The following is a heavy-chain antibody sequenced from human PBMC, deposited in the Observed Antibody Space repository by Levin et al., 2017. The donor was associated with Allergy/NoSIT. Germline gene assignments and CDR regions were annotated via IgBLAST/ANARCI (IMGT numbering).Heavy chain of an antibody. V-gene: IGHV4-4*02. D-gene: IGHD3-10*01. Sequence: SQTLSLTCAVSGGSISSSNWWSWVRQPPGKGLEWIGEIYHSESTKYNPSLKSRVTILIDKSKNQFSLKLSSVTAADTAVYYCASRHRLYYSGSGSGVYWGQGTLVTVSS. CDR3: ASRHRLYYSGSGSGVY. J-gene: IGHJ4*02. CDR2: IYHSEST. CDR1: GGSISSSNW.